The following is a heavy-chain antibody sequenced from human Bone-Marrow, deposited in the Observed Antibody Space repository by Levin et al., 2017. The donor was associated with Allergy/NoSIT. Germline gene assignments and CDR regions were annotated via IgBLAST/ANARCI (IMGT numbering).Heavy chain of an antibody. CDR2: IYPLDSDI. D-gene: IGHD2-8*02. CDR1: GYRFSSSW. CDR3: AKGGDVWPTTYFDY. J-gene: IGHJ4*02. V-gene: IGHV5-51*01. Sequence: GESLKISCQASGYRFSSSWIGWVRQMPGKGLEWMAIIYPLDSDIRYSPSFQGQVTISADKSISTAYLQWSSLTASDTAMYFCAKGGDVWPTTYFDYWGQGTLVTVSS.